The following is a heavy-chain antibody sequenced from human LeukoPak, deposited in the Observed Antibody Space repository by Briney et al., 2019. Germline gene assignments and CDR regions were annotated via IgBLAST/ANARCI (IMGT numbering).Heavy chain of an antibody. V-gene: IGHV3-21*01. J-gene: IGHJ4*02. D-gene: IGHD6-6*01. CDR1: GFTFSSYS. CDR3: ARGGGGSSSPML. Sequence: GGSLRLSCAASGFTFSSYSMYWVRQAPGKGLEWVSSISSSSSYIYYADSVKGRFTISRDNAKNSLYLQMNSLRAEDTAVYYCARGGGGSSSPMLWGQETLVTVSS. CDR2: ISSSSSYI.